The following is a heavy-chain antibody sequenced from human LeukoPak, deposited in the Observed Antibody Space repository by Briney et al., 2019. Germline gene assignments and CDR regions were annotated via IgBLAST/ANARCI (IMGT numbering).Heavy chain of an antibody. V-gene: IGHV1-69*05. CDR3: ARDQGAAAGRRDYYYYYMGV. Sequence: SVKVSCKASGGTFSSYATSWVRQAPGQGLEWMGGIIPIFGTANYAQKFQGRVTITTDESTSTAYMELSSLRSEDTAVYYCARDQGAAAGRRDYYYYYMGVWGKGTTVTVSS. CDR1: GGTFSSYA. J-gene: IGHJ6*03. D-gene: IGHD6-13*01. CDR2: IIPIFGTA.